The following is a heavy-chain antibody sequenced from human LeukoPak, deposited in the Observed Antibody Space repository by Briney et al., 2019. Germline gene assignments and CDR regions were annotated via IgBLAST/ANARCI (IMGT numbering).Heavy chain of an antibody. CDR2: INSDGRST. J-gene: IGHJ4*02. Sequence: RGSPRLSCAAPGVTFSSSWMHRVCESPGKGLVCISRINSDGRSTNYADSVKGRFTISRDNAKNTLYLQMNSLRAEDTAVYYCASVDYSSGSYYFDYWGGGTLVSAST. CDR1: GVTFSSSW. CDR3: ASVDYSSGSYYFDY. V-gene: IGHV3-74*01. D-gene: IGHD6-19*01.